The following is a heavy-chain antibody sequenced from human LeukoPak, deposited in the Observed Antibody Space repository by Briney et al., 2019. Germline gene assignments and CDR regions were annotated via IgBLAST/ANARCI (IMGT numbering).Heavy chain of an antibody. CDR1: GFTFSGYE. D-gene: IGHD3-3*01. CDR3: ARDSRYDFVRYGMDV. CDR2: ISSSGSSV. J-gene: IGHJ6*02. Sequence: PGGSLRLSCAASGFTFSGYEMNWVRQAPGKGLEWVSYISSSGSSVYHADSVKGRFTISRDNAKNSLYLQMNSLRAEDTAVYYCARDSRYDFVRYGMDVWGQGTTVTVSS. V-gene: IGHV3-48*03.